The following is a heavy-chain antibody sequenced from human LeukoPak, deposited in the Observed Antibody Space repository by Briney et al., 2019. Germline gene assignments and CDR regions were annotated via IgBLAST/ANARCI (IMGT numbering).Heavy chain of an antibody. CDR3: ASEYSSSPLPYHYYMDV. D-gene: IGHD6-6*01. V-gene: IGHV4-34*01. CDR2: INHSGST. J-gene: IGHJ6*03. Sequence: SETLSLTCAVYGGSFSGYYWSWIRQPPGKGLEWIGEINHSGSTNYNPSLKSRVTISVDTSKNQFSLKLSSVTAADTAVYYCASEYSSSPLPYHYYMDVWGKGTTVTVTS. CDR1: GGSFSGYY.